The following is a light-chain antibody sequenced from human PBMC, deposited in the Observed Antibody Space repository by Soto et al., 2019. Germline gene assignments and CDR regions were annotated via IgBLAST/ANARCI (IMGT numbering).Light chain of an antibody. CDR1: QSVCSSY. J-gene: IGKJ2*01. Sequence: EIVLTQSPGTLSLSPRERATLSCRARQSVCSSYLAWYPQKPGQALRLLIYVASCRATGIPDRFIGSGSGTDFTLTISRLEPDDFAVYLCQQYGSIPNTFGSGTKQEIK. V-gene: IGKV3-20*01. CDR2: VAS. CDR3: QQYGSIPNT.